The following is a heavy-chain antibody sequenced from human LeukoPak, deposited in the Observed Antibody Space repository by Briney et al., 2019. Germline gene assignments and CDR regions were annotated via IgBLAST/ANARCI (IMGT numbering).Heavy chain of an antibody. Sequence: GGSLRLSCAASGYTSGDYGMSWVRQAPGKGLEWVSAISGSGGSTYYADSVKGRFTISRDNSKNTLYLQMNSLRAEDTAVYYCAKYFESQGDYFDYWGQGTLVTVSS. CDR1: GYTSGDYG. V-gene: IGHV3-23*01. D-gene: IGHD2/OR15-2a*01. CDR2: ISGSGGST. CDR3: AKYFESQGDYFDY. J-gene: IGHJ4*02.